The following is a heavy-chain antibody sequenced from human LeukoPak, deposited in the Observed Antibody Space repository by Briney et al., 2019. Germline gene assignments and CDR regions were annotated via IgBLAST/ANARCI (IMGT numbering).Heavy chain of an antibody. J-gene: IGHJ2*01. CDR1: GFTFSSYS. D-gene: IGHD6-6*01. CDR3: AKGGIMQSSSPGLQYFDL. Sequence: GGSLTLSCAASGFTFSSYSMNWVRQAPGKGLEWVSVISDSGSLTYYADSVKGRFNISRDNSKNMLFLQMNGLRAEDTAVYYGAKGGIMQSSSPGLQYFDLWGRGTLVSVSS. CDR2: ISDSGSLT. V-gene: IGHV3-23*01.